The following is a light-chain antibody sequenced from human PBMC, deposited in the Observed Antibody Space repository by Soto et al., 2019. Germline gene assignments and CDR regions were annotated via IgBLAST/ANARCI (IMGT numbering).Light chain of an antibody. J-gene: IGKJ2*01. CDR1: QSLVYKDGNTY. Sequence: DAAMTQSPLSLPVTLGQPASVSCRSSQSLVYKDGNTYLNWFQQRPGQSPRRLIYKVSNRDSAVPDRFSGSGSDTDFTLKISRVEAEDVGIYYCMQGTHWPYTFGQGTKLEIK. CDR3: MQGTHWPYT. CDR2: KVS. V-gene: IGKV2-30*01.